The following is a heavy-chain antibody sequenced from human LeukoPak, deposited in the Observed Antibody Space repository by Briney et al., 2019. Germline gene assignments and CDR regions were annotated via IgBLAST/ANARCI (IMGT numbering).Heavy chain of an antibody. V-gene: IGHV3-30-3*01. CDR2: ISYDGSNK. Sequence: GRSLILSCAASGFTFSSYAMHWVRQAPGKGLEWVAVISYDGSNKYYADSVKGRFTISRDNSKNTLYLQMNSLRAEDTAVYYCARDGSRRNNGSGSRYFDYWGQGTLVTVSS. CDR3: ARDGSRRNNGSGSRYFDY. D-gene: IGHD3-10*01. J-gene: IGHJ4*02. CDR1: GFTFSSYA.